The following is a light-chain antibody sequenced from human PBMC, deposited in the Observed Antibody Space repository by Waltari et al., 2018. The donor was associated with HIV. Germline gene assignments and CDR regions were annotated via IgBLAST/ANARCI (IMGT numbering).Light chain of an antibody. Sequence: QSALTQPASVSGSPGQSITISCIGTSSDVGGYNYVSWYQHHPGKAPKLMIYEVSNRSSGGSNRFSGSKSGNTASLTISGLQAEDETDYYCCSYAGSRTWVFGGGTKLTVL. V-gene: IGLV2-14*01. J-gene: IGLJ3*02. CDR3: CSYAGSRTWV. CDR1: SSDVGGYNY. CDR2: EVS.